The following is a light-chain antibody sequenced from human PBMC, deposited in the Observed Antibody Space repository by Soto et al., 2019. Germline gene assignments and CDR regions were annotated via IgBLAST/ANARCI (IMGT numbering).Light chain of an antibody. CDR1: QDISNY. V-gene: IGKV1-33*01. CDR3: QQYDNLPPLT. CDR2: DAS. Sequence: QSPSSLSASVGDRVTITCXASQDISNYLNWYQQKPGKAPKLLIYDASNLETGVPSRFSGSGSGTDFTFTISSLQPEDIATYYCQQYDNLPPLTFGGGTKVEIK. J-gene: IGKJ4*01.